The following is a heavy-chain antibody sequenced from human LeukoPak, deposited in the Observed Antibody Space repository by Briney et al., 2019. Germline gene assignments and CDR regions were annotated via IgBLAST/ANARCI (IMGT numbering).Heavy chain of an antibody. Sequence: SETLSLTCSVSGYSINRSYYWGWIRQPPGKGLEWIGSIYHTGSTYYNPSLKSRVTISLDTSKNQFSLNLSSVTAADTAVYYCARDRALAGTEGFDYWGQGTLVTVSS. CDR2: IYHTGST. CDR1: GYSINRSYY. J-gene: IGHJ4*02. CDR3: ARDRALAGTEGFDY. D-gene: IGHD6-19*01. V-gene: IGHV4-38-2*02.